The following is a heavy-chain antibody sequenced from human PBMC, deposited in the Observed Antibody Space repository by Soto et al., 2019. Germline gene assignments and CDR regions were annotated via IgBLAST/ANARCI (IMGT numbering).Heavy chain of an antibody. CDR2: ISSSSSYI. V-gene: IGHV3-21*01. J-gene: IGHJ4*02. CDR1: GFTFSSYS. Sequence: GGSLRLSCAASGFTFSSYSMNWVRQAPGKVLEWVSSISSSSSYIYYADSVKGRFTISRDNAKNSLYLQMNSLRAEDTAVYYCARVSPVNSFDYWGQGTLVTVSS. D-gene: IGHD4-17*01. CDR3: ARVSPVNSFDY.